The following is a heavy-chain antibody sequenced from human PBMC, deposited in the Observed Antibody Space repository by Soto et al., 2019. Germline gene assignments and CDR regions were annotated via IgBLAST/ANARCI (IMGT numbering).Heavy chain of an antibody. CDR2: IYSTYGRTRT. V-gene: IGHV3-66*01. J-gene: IGHJ3*01. CDR3: ARADRSAFEV. CDR1: GFSVSEKH. Sequence: EEQLVESGGGLVQLGGSLRLSCAASGFSVSEKHMSWVRQAPGEGLEWVSTIYSTYGRTRTGYADSVEGRFTISRDNSKNTLSLQIKTMIAENTAVYYCARADRSAFEVWGQGAMVIVSS.